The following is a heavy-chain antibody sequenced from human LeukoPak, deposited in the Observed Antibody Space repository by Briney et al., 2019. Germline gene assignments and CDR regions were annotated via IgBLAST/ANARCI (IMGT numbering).Heavy chain of an antibody. V-gene: IGHV3-49*03. CDR2: IRSNDYGGTT. D-gene: IGHD1-26*01. Sequence: GGSLRLSCTGFGFTFSDYDMTWFRQAPGKGLEWVGSIRSNDYGGTTECAASVRGRSTISRDDSKTSAHLQMNSLNIEDTALYYCVRGSYRFEYWGQGTLVTVS. J-gene: IGHJ4*02. CDR3: VRGSYRFEY. CDR1: GFTFSDYD.